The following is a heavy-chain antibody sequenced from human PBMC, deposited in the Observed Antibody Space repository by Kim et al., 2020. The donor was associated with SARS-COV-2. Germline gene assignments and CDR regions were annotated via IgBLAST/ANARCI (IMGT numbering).Heavy chain of an antibody. V-gene: IGHV1-18*01. D-gene: IGHD5-12*01. CDR3: VRENSGYDERAFDY. J-gene: IGHJ4*02. Sequence: AQKLQGRVTMTTDTSTSTAYMELRSLRSDDTAVYYCVRENSGYDERAFDYWGQGTLVTVSS.